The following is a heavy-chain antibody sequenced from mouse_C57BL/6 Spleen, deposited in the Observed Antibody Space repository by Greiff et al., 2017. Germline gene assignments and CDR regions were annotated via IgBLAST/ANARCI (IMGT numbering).Heavy chain of an antibody. J-gene: IGHJ1*03. V-gene: IGHV1-50*01. Sequence: VQLQQPGAELVKPGASVKLSCKASGYTFTSYWMQWVKQRPGQGLEWIGEIAPSDSYTNYNQKFTGKATLTVDTSPSTAYMQLSSLTSADSAVYDCARGEYYYGSSYDWDFDVWGTGTTVTVSA. CDR2: IAPSDSYT. D-gene: IGHD1-1*01. CDR1: GYTFTSYW. CDR3: ARGEYYYGSSYDWDFDV.